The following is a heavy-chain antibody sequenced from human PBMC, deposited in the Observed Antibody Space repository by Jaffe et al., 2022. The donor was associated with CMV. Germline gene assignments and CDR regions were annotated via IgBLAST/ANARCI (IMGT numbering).Heavy chain of an antibody. Sequence: QVQLVESGGGVVQPGRSLRLSCAASGFTFSSYGMHWVRQAPGKGLEWVAVIWYDGSNKYYADSVKGRFTISRDNSKNTLYLQMNSLRAEDTAVYYCARAPSTVTTLSFLGMDVWGQGTTVTVSS. V-gene: IGHV3-33*01. CDR2: IWYDGSNK. CDR1: GFTFSSYG. D-gene: IGHD4-4*01. J-gene: IGHJ6*02. CDR3: ARAPSTVTTLSFLGMDV.